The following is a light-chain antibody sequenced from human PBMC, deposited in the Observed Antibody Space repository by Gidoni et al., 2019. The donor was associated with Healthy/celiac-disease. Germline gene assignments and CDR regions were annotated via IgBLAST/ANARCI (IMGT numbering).Light chain of an antibody. CDR2: DVS. Sequence: QSALTQPASVSGSPGPSITISCTGTSSDVGGYNYVSWSQQHPGKAPKLMIYDVSNRPSGVSNRFSGSKSGNTASLTISGLQAEDEADYYCSSYTSSSTRVFGTGTKVTVL. J-gene: IGLJ1*01. CDR3: SSYTSSSTRV. V-gene: IGLV2-14*01. CDR1: SSDVGGYNY.